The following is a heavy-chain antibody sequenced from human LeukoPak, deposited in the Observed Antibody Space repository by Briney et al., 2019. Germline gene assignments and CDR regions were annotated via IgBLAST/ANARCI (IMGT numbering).Heavy chain of an antibody. CDR2: IYHSGGT. CDR1: GYSISSGYY. J-gene: IGHJ6*03. Sequence: SETLSLTCAVSGYSISSGYYWGWIRQPPGKGLEWIGSIYHSGGTYYNPSLKTRVTISVDTSKNQFSLKLSTVTAADTAVYYCARLSVAGTSGYYYMDVWGKGTTVTVSS. CDR3: ARLSVAGTSGYYYMDV. D-gene: IGHD6-19*01. V-gene: IGHV4-38-2*01.